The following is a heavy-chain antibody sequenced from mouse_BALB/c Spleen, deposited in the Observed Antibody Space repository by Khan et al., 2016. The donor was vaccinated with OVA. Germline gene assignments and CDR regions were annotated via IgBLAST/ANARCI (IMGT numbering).Heavy chain of an antibody. J-gene: IGHJ2*01. CDR3: ARDRIDY. Sequence: QVQLQQSGAEQAKPGASVKMSCKTSGYTFSSYWMHWVKQRPGQGLEWIGYINPTSGYTEYNEKFTDKATLSADKSSSTAYMQLTSLTSEDSAVYYCARDRIDYWGQGTTLTVSS. CDR1: GYTFSSYW. CDR2: INPTSGYT. V-gene: IGHV1-7*01.